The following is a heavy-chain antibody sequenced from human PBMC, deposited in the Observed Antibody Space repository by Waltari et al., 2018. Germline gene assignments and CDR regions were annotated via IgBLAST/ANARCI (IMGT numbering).Heavy chain of an antibody. Sequence: QVQLVESGGGVVQPGGSLRLSCAASGFTFSSYGLHWVRQVPGKGLEWVAFIRYDGSNKYYADSVKGRFTISRDNSKNTLYLQMNSLRAEDTAVYYCAKDKNDGDYVNYFDYWGQGTLVTVSS. V-gene: IGHV3-30*02. CDR3: AKDKNDGDYVNYFDY. CDR1: GFTFSSYG. D-gene: IGHD4-17*01. CDR2: IRYDGSNK. J-gene: IGHJ4*02.